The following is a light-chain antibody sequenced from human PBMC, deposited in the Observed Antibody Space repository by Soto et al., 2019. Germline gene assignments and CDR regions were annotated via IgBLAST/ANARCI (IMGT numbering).Light chain of an antibody. V-gene: IGKV1-39*01. CDR1: ESVSSY. Sequence: DIQMTRSPSSLSASVGDRVTITCRAKESVSSYVNWYQQKPGKAPKLLIYAASSLQSEVPARFSGSGSVTDFTLTISGLQPEDFATYYCQQSYSKWTFGQGTKVEIK. J-gene: IGKJ1*01. CDR3: QQSYSKWT. CDR2: AAS.